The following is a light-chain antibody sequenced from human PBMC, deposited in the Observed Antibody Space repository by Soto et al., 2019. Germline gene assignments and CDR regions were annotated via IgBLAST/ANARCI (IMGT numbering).Light chain of an antibody. CDR2: WAS. J-gene: IGKJ3*01. CDR1: QSVFYSPNNKNY. Sequence: DIVMNQSPDSLAVSLGERATINCKSSQSVFYSPNNKNYLAWYQQKPGQPPKLLLSWASTRESGVPDRFSGSGSGTDFALTISSLQAEDVAVYYCQQYYSNPPLFTFGPGTKVDIK. V-gene: IGKV4-1*01. CDR3: QQYYSNPPLFT.